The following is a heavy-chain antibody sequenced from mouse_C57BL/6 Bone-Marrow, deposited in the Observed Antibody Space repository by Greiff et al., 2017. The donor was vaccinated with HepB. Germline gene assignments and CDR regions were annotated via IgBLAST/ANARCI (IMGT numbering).Heavy chain of an antibody. Sequence: QVQLQQSGAELARPGASVKLSCKASGYTFTSYGISWVKQRTGQGLEWIGEIDPRSGNTYYNEKFKGKGTLTADKSSSTAYMELRSLTSEDSAVYFCARWPFWGQGTTLTVSS. CDR2: IDPRSGNT. J-gene: IGHJ2*01. V-gene: IGHV1-81*01. CDR3: ARWPF. CDR1: GYTFTSYG.